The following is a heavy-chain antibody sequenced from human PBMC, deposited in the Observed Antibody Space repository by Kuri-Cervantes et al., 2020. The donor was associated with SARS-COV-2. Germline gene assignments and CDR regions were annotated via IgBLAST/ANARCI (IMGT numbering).Heavy chain of an antibody. CDR3: TTGPSVAVRPDSYFYMDA. D-gene: IGHD3-10*01. CDR2: SRGKAYGRTS. CDR1: GFTFGDYA. J-gene: IGHJ6*03. Sequence: GESLKISCTASGFTFGDYAMNWFRQTPGKGLEWVGFSRGKAYGRTSEYAASVKDRFTISRDDTGTIAYLQMNSLKTEDTAVYYCTTGPSVAVRPDSYFYMDAWGKGTTVTVSS. V-gene: IGHV3-49*03.